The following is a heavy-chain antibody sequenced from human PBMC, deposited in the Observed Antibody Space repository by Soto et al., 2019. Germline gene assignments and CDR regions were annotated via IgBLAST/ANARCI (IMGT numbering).Heavy chain of an antibody. V-gene: IGHV4-34*01. CDR3: ARDSVYGMDV. CDR2: INHSGST. D-gene: IGHD6-13*01. Sequence: QVQLQKWGAGLLKPSETLSLTCAVYGGSFTGDYWSWIRQPPGTWLEWIGEINHSGSTNYHPSLKRRVNISVDPSTNQFSLKLSSVNAADTTVYYCARDSVYGMDVWGQGTTVTVSS. J-gene: IGHJ6*02. CDR1: GGSFTGDY.